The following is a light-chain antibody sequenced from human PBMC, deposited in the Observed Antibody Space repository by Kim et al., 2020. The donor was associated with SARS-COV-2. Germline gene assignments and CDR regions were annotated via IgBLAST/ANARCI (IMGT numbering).Light chain of an antibody. CDR3: QQYTYWPL. CDR2: GAA. CDR1: QSVDIN. Sequence: SWSPGEKVTLSSRASQSVDINVAWYQQRPGQAPRLLIYGAATRAMGISDRFSGSGSATEFTLTISSLQSEDFGVYFCQQYTYWPLFGGGTKVDIK. V-gene: IGKV3-15*01. J-gene: IGKJ4*01.